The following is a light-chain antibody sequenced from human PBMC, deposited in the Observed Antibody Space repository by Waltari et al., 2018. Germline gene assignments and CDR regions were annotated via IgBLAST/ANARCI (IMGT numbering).Light chain of an antibody. CDR2: GAS. V-gene: IGKV3-20*01. CDR1: QSVSNNY. J-gene: IGKJ4*01. Sequence: IVLTQSPGTLSLSPGERATLPCRASQSVSNNYLAWFQQQPGQAPRLLIYGASSRATGIPDRFSGSGSGTDFTLTISRLEPEDSAVYFCHLYGSARTFGGGTKVEIK. CDR3: HLYGSART.